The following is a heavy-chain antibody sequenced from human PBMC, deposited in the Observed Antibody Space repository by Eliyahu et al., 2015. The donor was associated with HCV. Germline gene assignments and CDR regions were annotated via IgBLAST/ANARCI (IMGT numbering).Heavy chain of an antibody. CDR3: ARGRGSGYSYALYYYYYGMDV. CDR2: IYYSGST. J-gene: IGHJ6*02. CDR1: GGSXSSYY. Sequence: QVQLQESGPGLVKPSETLSLTCTGSGGSXSSYYWSWIRQPPGKGLEWIGYIYYSGSTNYNPSLKSRVTISVDTSKNQFSLKLSSVTAADTAVYYCARGRGSGYSYALYYYYYGMDVWGQGTTVTVSS. D-gene: IGHD5-18*01. V-gene: IGHV4-59*01.